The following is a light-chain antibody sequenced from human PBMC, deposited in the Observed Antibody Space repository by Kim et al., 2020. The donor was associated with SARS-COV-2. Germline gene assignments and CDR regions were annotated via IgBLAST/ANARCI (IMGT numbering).Light chain of an antibody. CDR2: QDS. Sequence: LAPGQTASITCSGDKLGDKYACWYQQKPGQSPVLVIYQDSKRPSGIPERFSGSNSGNTATLTISGTQAMDEADYYCQAWDSSTLVFGGGTQLTVL. CDR3: QAWDSSTLV. J-gene: IGLJ3*02. CDR1: KLGDKY. V-gene: IGLV3-1*01.